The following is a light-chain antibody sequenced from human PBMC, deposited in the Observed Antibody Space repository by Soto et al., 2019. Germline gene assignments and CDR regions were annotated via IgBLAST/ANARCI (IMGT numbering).Light chain of an antibody. Sequence: EIVLTQSSATLSLSPGERATLSCRASQTVTSNALAWYQQKPGRAPRLLIYGVASGAAGIPDRFSGSGSGTDFTLTISSLEPEDFAVYYCQQRSKWPLTFGGGTKVDIK. J-gene: IGKJ4*01. CDR2: GVA. V-gene: IGKV3-11*01. CDR3: QQRSKWPLT. CDR1: QTVTSN.